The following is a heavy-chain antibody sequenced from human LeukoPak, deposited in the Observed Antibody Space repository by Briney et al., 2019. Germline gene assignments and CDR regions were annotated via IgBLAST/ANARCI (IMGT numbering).Heavy chain of an antibody. CDR3: AKAGGY. V-gene: IGHV3-30*02. J-gene: IGHJ4*02. CDR2: ILYDGSNK. D-gene: IGHD3-10*01. Sequence: RGSLRLSCAASGFTFSSYGMHWVRQAPGEGLEWVAFILYDGSNKYYADSVKGRFTISRENSKNTLYLQMNSLRAEDTAVYYCAKAGGYWGQGSLVSVS. CDR1: GFTFSSYG.